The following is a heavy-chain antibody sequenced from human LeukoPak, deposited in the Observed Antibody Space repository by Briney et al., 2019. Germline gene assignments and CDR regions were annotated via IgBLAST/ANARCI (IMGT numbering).Heavy chain of an antibody. CDR2: ISSSSSYI. CDR1: GFTFSSYW. Sequence: PGGSLRLSCAASGFTFSSYWMHWVRQAPGKGLEWVSSISSSSSYIYYADSVKGRFTISRDNAKNSLYLQMNSLRAEDTAVYYCAPFRGVSGLDVWGQGTTVTVSS. D-gene: IGHD3-10*01. J-gene: IGHJ6*02. CDR3: APFRGVSGLDV. V-gene: IGHV3-21*01.